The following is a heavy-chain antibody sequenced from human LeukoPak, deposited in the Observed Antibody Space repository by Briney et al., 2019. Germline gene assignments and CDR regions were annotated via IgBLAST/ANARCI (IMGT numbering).Heavy chain of an antibody. CDR1: GLTFSNYW. CDR2: IKYDGSEE. D-gene: IGHD5-18*01. Sequence: PGGSLRLSCAASGLTFSNYWMSWVRQAPGRGLEWVANIKYDGSEEYYVDSVKGRFTISRDNAKNSLYLQMNSLRAEDTAVYHCATYQGYNYGPFDYWGQGTLVTVSS. J-gene: IGHJ4*02. CDR3: ATYQGYNYGPFDY. V-gene: IGHV3-7*05.